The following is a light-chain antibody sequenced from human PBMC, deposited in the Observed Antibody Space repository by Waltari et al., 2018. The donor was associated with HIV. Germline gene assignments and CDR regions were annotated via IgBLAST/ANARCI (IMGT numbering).Light chain of an antibody. Sequence: QSALTQPRSVSGSPGQSVTTSCPGTSSAVGAYNSVSWYQHHPNKGPKLLIYDVNKRPSGVPDRFSGSKSGNTASLTISGLQAEDEADYYCCSYADTYFVLFGGRTKLTVL. V-gene: IGLV2-11*01. CDR1: SSAVGAYNS. CDR2: DVN. J-gene: IGLJ2*01. CDR3: CSYADTYFVL.